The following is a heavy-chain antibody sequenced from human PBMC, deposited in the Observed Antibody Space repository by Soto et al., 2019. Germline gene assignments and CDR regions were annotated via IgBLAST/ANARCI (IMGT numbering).Heavy chain of an antibody. CDR2: INPNGGVT. CDR1: GDSFNDYY. J-gene: IGHJ6*03. D-gene: IGHD5-12*01. V-gene: IGHV1-2*04. Sequence: QVQLVQSGAELRKPGASVTVSCRSSGDSFNDYYIHWVRQAPGQGFEWMGWINPNGGVTKYAQKVQGWASMTRDTSISTVYMQLSRLRSDDTAVYYCARESGGATATLDYYCFYMDVWGTGTTVTVSS. CDR3: ARESGGATATLDYYCFYMDV.